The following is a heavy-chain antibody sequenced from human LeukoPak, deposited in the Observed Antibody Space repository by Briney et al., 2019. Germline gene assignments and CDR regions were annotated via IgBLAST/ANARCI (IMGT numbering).Heavy chain of an antibody. Sequence: GGSLRLSCAASGITFSSYGMSWVRQAPGKGLEWVSAISGSGGSTYYADSVKGRFTISRDNSKNTLYLQMNSLRAEDTAVYYCAKDGYSYGYGNWFDPWGQGTLVTVSS. CDR2: ISGSGGST. CDR3: AKDGYSYGYGNWFDP. CDR1: GITFSSYG. V-gene: IGHV3-23*01. D-gene: IGHD5-18*01. J-gene: IGHJ5*02.